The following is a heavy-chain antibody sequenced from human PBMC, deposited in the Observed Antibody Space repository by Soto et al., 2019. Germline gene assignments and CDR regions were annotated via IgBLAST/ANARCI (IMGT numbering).Heavy chain of an antibody. CDR3: SRDDVYCSGGSCYGVPMDF. CDR2: IQSGGST. J-gene: IGHJ6*03. V-gene: IGHV3-66*01. Sequence: EVQLVESGGDLVQPGGSLRLSCAASGFTVSSHSMNWVRQAPGKGLEWVSLIQSGGSTFYADSVKGRFTIPRDNSKNTLFLQMNSLRVEDTAMYYCSRDDVYCSGGSCYGVPMDFWGRGTTVTVSS. CDR1: GFTVSSHS. D-gene: IGHD2-15*01.